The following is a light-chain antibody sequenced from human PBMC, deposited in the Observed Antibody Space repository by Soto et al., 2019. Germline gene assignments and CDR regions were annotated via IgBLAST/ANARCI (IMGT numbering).Light chain of an antibody. CDR3: LQDYNYPRT. V-gene: IGKV1-6*02. CDR1: QDIRSD. J-gene: IGKJ3*01. CDR2: DAV. Sequence: AIQLTQSPSSLSASIGDRVTITCRASQDIRSDVAWYQQKPGKAPKLLIYDAVTLQNGVPSRFSGGGSGSAFTLTISSLQPEDFATYYCLQDYNYPRTFGPGTKVDIK.